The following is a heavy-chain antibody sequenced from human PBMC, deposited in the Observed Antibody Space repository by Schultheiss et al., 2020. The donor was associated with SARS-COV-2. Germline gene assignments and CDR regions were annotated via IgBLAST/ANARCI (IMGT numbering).Heavy chain of an antibody. CDR1: GGTFSSYA. CDR2: IIPIFGTA. Sequence: SVKVSCKASGGTFSSYAISWVRQAPGQGLEWMGGIIPIFGTANYAQKFQGRVTITADKSTSTAYMELSSLRSEDTAVYYCARARRDYGDWFDPWGQGTLVTVSS. J-gene: IGHJ5*02. D-gene: IGHD4-17*01. CDR3: ARARRDYGDWFDP. V-gene: IGHV1-69*06.